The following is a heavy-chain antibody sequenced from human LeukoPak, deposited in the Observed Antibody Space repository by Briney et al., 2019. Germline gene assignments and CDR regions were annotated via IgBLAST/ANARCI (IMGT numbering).Heavy chain of an antibody. CDR3: ARGVSSRQTPNWFDP. J-gene: IGHJ5*02. D-gene: IGHD4-23*01. Sequence: PSETLSLTCAVSGGSISSSNWWSWIRQPPGKGLEWIGEIYHSGSTNYNPSLKSRVTISVDKSKTQFSLKLSSVTAADTAVYYCARGVSSRQTPNWFDPWGQGTLVTVSS. CDR2: IYHSGST. V-gene: IGHV4-4*02. CDR1: GGSISSSNW.